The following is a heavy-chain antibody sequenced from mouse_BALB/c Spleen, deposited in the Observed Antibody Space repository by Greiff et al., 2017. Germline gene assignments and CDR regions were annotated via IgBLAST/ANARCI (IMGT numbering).Heavy chain of an antibody. D-gene: IGHD1-1*01. CDR1: GYTFSSYW. J-gene: IGHJ2*01. Sequence: QVQLKQSGAELMKPGASVKISCKATGYTFSSYWIEWVKQRPGHGLEWIGEILPGSASTNYNEKFKGKATFTADTSSNTAYMQLSSLTSEDSAVYYCARGGYGVDYWGQGTTLTVSS. V-gene: IGHV1-9*01. CDR3: ARGGYGVDY. CDR2: ILPGSAST.